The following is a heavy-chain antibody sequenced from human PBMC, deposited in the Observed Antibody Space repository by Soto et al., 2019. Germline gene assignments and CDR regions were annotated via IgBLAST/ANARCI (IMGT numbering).Heavy chain of an antibody. CDR3: ARVGTGSFYNLFDP. CDR2: IIPIFGTA. J-gene: IGHJ5*02. V-gene: IGHV1-69*06. CDR1: GGTFSSYA. D-gene: IGHD2-8*02. Sequence: SVKVSCKASGGTFSSYAISWVRQAPGQGLEWMGGIIPIFGTANYAQKFQGRVTITADKSTSTAYMELSSLRSEDTAVYYCARVGTGSFYNLFDPSPQGTLVTVSS.